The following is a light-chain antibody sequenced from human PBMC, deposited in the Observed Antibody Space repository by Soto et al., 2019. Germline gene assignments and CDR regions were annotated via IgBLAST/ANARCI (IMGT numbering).Light chain of an antibody. Sequence: QSALTQPASVSGSPGQSITISCTGTSSDVGGYNYVSWYQHHPGKAPKLMIYEVSNRPSGVSNRFSGSKSGNTASLTISGLQAEDEADYYCSSKTSSNTLVVFGGGTKLTVL. J-gene: IGLJ2*01. CDR1: SSDVGGYNY. CDR2: EVS. CDR3: SSKTSSNTLVV. V-gene: IGLV2-14*01.